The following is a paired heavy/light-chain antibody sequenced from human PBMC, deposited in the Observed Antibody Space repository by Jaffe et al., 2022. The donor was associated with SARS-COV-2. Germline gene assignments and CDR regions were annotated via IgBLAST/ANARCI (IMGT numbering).Light chain of an antibody. CDR1: QSVNTY. V-gene: IGKV3-11*01. Sequence: EIVLTQSPATLSLSPGERATLSCRASQSVNTYLAWYQQKPGQSPRLLIYDASNRATGIPARFSGTGSGTDFTLTISSLEPEDFAVYYCQQRSTWPPYTFGQGTKLEIK. J-gene: IGKJ2*01. CDR2: DAS. CDR3: QQRSTWPPYT.
Heavy chain of an antibody. D-gene: IGHD3-22*01. Sequence: QVQLVESGGGVVQPGRSLRLSCAASGPNFNKYAMHWVRQAPGKGLEWVAVIWHDGTNGHYLDSVKGRFTISRDNSRNTLYLQMNSLREEDTAVYFCARDRTDDTTGYYYWGQGTLVTVSS. CDR3: ARDRTDDTTGYYY. CDR2: IWHDGTNG. V-gene: IGHV3-33*01. CDR1: GPNFNKYA. J-gene: IGHJ4*02.